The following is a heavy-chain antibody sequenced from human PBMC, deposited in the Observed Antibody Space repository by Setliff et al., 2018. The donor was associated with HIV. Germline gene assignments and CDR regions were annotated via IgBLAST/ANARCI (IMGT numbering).Heavy chain of an antibody. V-gene: IGHV3-33*01. CDR3: ARDQARGIVVVPAFDY. D-gene: IGHD2-2*01. Sequence: GGSLRLSCAASGFTFSTYGMHWVRQAPGKGLEWVAVIWYDGHNKYYADSVKGRFTISRDNSENTLYLQMNSLRAEDTAVYYCARDQARGIVVVPAFDYWGQGTLVTVSS. CDR2: IWYDGHNK. J-gene: IGHJ4*02. CDR1: GFTFSTYG.